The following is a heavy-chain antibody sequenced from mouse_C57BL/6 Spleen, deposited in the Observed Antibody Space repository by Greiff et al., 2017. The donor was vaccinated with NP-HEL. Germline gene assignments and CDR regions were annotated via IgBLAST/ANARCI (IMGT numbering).Heavy chain of an antibody. CDR1: GFTFSSYA. CDR3: TRDRSYFDY. CDR2: ISSGGDYI. V-gene: IGHV5-9-1*02. J-gene: IGHJ2*01. D-gene: IGHD6-1*01. Sequence: EVMLVESGEGLVKPGGSLKLSCAASGFTFSSYAMSWVRQTPEKRLEWVAYISSGGDYIYYADTVKGRFTISRDNARNTLYLQLSSLKSEDTAMYYCTRDRSYFDYWGQGTTLTVSS.